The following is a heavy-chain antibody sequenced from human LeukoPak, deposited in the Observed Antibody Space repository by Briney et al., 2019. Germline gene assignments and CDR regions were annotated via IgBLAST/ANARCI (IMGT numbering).Heavy chain of an antibody. CDR2: ISGSGGST. D-gene: IGHD6-19*01. CDR1: GFTFSSYA. V-gene: IGHV3-23*01. CDR3: ARAPTWIAVAGFDY. Sequence: GGSLRLSCAASGFTFSSYAMSWVRQAPGKGPEWVSAISGSGGSTYYADSVKGRFTISRDNSKNTLYLQMNSLRAEDTAVYYCARAPTWIAVAGFDYWGQGTLVTVSS. J-gene: IGHJ4*02.